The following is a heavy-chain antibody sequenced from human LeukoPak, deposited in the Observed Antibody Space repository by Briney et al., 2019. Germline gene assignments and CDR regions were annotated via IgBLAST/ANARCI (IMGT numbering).Heavy chain of an antibody. V-gene: IGHV3-7*05. Sequence: GGSLRLSCAASGFTFSNYWMNWVRQAPGKGLEWVANIRKDGSEKHYVDSVKGRFTISRDNAKNSLYLQMSSLRAEDTAVYYCAKAASIATTAWFDPWGQGTLVTVSS. J-gene: IGHJ5*02. CDR1: GFTFSNYW. D-gene: IGHD6-13*01. CDR2: IRKDGSEK. CDR3: AKAASIATTAWFDP.